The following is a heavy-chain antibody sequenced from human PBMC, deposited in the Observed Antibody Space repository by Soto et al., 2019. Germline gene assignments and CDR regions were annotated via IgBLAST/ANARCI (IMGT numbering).Heavy chain of an antibody. V-gene: IGHV1-69*13. Sequence: GASVKVSCKASGGTFSSYAISWVRQAPGQGLEWMGGIIPIFGTANYAQKFQGRVTITADESTSTAYMELSSLRSEDTAVYYCAREVGATLNWFDPWGQGTLVTSPQ. CDR1: GGTFSSYA. CDR2: IIPIFGTA. CDR3: AREVGATLNWFDP. J-gene: IGHJ5*02. D-gene: IGHD1-26*01.